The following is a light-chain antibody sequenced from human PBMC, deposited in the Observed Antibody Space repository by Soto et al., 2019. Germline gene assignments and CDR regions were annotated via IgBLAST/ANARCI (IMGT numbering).Light chain of an antibody. CDR2: EVS. CDR1: RSDVGGYNY. J-gene: IGLJ3*02. CDR3: SSYTSGSTPWV. V-gene: IGLV2-14*01. Sequence: QSALTQPASVSGSPGQSITISCTGTRSDVGGYNYVSWYQQHPGKAPKLMIYEVSNRPSGVSNRFSGCKSGNTASLTISGRQAEDEADYYCSSYTSGSTPWVFGGGTKLTVL.